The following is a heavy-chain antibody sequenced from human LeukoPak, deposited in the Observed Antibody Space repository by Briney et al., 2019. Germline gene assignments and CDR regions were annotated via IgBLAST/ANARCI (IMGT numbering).Heavy chain of an antibody. CDR1: GFTFTSYW. CDR3: GRDWPAARYYFDY. D-gene: IGHD2-2*01. CDR2: INSDGSFT. J-gene: IGHJ4*02. Sequence: PGGSLRLSCAASGFTFTSYWMHWVRQVPGKGLVWVSRINSDGSFTNYADSVKGRFTISRDNAKSTLYLQMNSLRVEDTAVYFCGRDWPAARYYFDYWGQGTLVSVSS. V-gene: IGHV3-74*01.